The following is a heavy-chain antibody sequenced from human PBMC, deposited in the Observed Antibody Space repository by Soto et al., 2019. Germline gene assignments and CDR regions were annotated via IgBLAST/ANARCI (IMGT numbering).Heavy chain of an antibody. J-gene: IGHJ4*02. CDR2: NNAGNGNT. CDR3: ARYRGYDSFDY. V-gene: IGHV1-3*01. D-gene: IGHD5-12*01. CDR1: GYTFTSYA. Sequence: QVQLVQSGAEVKKPGASVKVSCKASGYTFTSYAMHWVRQAPGQRLAWMGWNNAGNGNTKYSQELQGRVTITRDTYASTAYMELSSLRSEDTAVYYCARYRGYDSFDYWGQGTLVTVSS.